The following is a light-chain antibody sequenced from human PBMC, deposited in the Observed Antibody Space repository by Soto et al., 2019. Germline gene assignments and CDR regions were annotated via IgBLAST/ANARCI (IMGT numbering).Light chain of an antibody. CDR3: QSYDSSLSGSNAV. V-gene: IGLV1-40*01. CDR1: SSNIGAGYD. Sequence: QSVLTQPPSVSGAPGQRVTISCTGSSSNIGAGYDVHWYQQLPGTAPKLLIYGNSNRPSGVPDRFSGSKSGTSASLAITGRQAEDEADYYCQSYDSSLSGSNAVFGGGTQLTVL. CDR2: GNS. J-gene: IGLJ7*01.